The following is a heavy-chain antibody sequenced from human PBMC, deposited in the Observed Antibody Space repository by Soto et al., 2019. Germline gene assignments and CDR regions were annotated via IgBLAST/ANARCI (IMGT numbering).Heavy chain of an antibody. Sequence: GSSVKVSCKASGGTFSSYAISWVRQAPGQGLEWMGGIIPIFGTANYAQKFQGRVTITADESTSTAYMELSSLRSEDTAVYYCARDRYEQQLVLPSSEYYYHGRDVWAQGTTVIGS. CDR3: ARDRYEQQLVLPSSEYYYHGRDV. V-gene: IGHV1-69*13. J-gene: IGHJ6*02. D-gene: IGHD6-13*01. CDR1: GGTFSSYA. CDR2: IIPIFGTA.